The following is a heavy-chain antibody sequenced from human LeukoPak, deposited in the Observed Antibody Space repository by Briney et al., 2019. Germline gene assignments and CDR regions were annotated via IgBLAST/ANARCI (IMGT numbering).Heavy chain of an antibody. V-gene: IGHV4-38-2*01. CDR3: ARRSPYYYYYYMDV. CDR1: GYSISSGYY. Sequence: SETLSLTCAVSGYSISSGYYWGWIRQPPGKGLEWIGSIYHSGSAYHNPSLKSRVTISVDTSKNQFSLKLSSVTAADTAVYYCARRSPYYYYYYMDVWGKGTTVTVSS. D-gene: IGHD3-10*01. J-gene: IGHJ6*03. CDR2: IYHSGSA.